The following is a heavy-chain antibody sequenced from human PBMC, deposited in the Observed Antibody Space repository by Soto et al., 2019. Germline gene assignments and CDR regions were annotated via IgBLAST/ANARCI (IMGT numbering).Heavy chain of an antibody. CDR1: GGSISSDNW. V-gene: IGHV4-4*02. Sequence: QVQLQESGPGLVNPSGTLSLTCAASGGSISSDNWWSWVRQPPGKGLEWIGEIYHSGGTHYNPSLKSRVTISVDKSKNLISLELSSVTAADTAVYFCARHGGFSFDSWGQGTLVTVSS. CDR3: ARHGGFSFDS. D-gene: IGHD3-3*01. J-gene: IGHJ4*02. CDR2: IYHSGGT.